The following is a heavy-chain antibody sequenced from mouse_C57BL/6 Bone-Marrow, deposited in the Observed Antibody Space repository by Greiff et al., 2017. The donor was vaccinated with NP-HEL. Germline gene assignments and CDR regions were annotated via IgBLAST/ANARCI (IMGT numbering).Heavy chain of an antibody. CDR3: EGGSSPYAMDY. J-gene: IGHJ4*01. V-gene: IGHV1-7*01. CDR1: GYTFTSYW. CDR2: INPSSGYT. D-gene: IGHD1-1*01. Sequence: QVQLKQSGAELAKPGASVKLSCKASGYTFTSYWMHWVKQRPGQGLEWIGYINPSSGYTKYNQKFKDKATLTADKSSSTAYMQLSSLTYEDSAVYYCEGGSSPYAMDYWGQGTSVTVSS.